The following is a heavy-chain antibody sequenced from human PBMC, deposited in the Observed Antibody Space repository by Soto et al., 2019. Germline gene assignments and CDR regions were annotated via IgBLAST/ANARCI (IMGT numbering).Heavy chain of an antibody. CDR2: IIPIFGTA. Sequence: QVQLVQSGAEVKKPGSSVKVSCKASGGTFSSYAISWVRQAPGQGLEWMGGIIPIFGTANYAQKFQGRVTITADESTSTAYMELSSLRSEDTAVYYCASIDIVLVPAAMLFGRNYYGMDVWGQGTTVTVSS. D-gene: IGHD2-2*01. CDR1: GGTFSSYA. CDR3: ASIDIVLVPAAMLFGRNYYGMDV. V-gene: IGHV1-69*12. J-gene: IGHJ6*02.